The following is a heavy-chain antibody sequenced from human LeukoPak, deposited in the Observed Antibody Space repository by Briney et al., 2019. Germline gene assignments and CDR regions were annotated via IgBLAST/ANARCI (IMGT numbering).Heavy chain of an antibody. D-gene: IGHD1-14*01. Sequence: SETLSLTCTVSGGSISSYYWSWIRQPAGKGLEWIGRIYTSGSTNYNPSLKSRVTMSVDTSKNQFSLKLSSVTAADTAVYYCARGEPVYDAGAFDIRGQGTMVTVSS. CDR3: ARGEPVYDAGAFDI. CDR1: GGSISSYY. J-gene: IGHJ3*02. V-gene: IGHV4-4*07. CDR2: IYTSGST.